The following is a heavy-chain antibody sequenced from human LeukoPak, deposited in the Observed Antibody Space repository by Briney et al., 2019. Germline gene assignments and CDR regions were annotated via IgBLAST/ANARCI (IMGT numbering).Heavy chain of an antibody. Sequence: ASVKVSCKASGYTFTSYGISWVRQAPGQGLEWMGWISAYNGNTNYAQKLQGRVTMTTDTSTSTAYMELRSLRSDDTAVYYCARSSSCVYYYYGMDVWGQGTTVTVSS. CDR3: ARSSSCVYYYYGMDV. CDR2: ISAYNGNT. CDR1: GYTFTSYG. D-gene: IGHD2-15*01. J-gene: IGHJ6*02. V-gene: IGHV1-18*01.